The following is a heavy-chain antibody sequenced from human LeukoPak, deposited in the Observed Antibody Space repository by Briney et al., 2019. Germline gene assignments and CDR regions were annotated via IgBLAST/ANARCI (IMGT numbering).Heavy chain of an antibody. CDR2: IYYSGST. CDR3: ARLGAARSDFDY. Sequence: SETLSLTCTVSGGSISSYYWSWIRQPPGKGLEWIGYIYYSGSTNYNPSLKSRVTISVDMSKNQFSLKLSSVTAADTAVYYCARLGAARSDFDYWGQGTLVTVSS. V-gene: IGHV4-59*08. CDR1: GGSISSYY. J-gene: IGHJ4*02. D-gene: IGHD3-3*01.